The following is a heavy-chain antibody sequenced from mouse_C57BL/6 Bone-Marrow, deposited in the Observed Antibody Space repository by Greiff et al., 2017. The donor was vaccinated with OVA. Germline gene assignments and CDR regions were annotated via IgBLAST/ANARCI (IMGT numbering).Heavy chain of an antibody. J-gene: IGHJ3*01. CDR3: ARQRGDNDYERTGFAY. CDR2: ISSGGSYT. CDR1: GFTFSSYG. Sequence: EVKVVESGGDLVKPGGSLKLSCAASGFTFSSYGMSWVRQTPDKRLEWVATISSGGSYTYYPDSVKGRFTISRDNAKNTLYLQMSSLKSEDTAMYYCARQRGDNDYERTGFAYWGQGTLVTVSA. D-gene: IGHD2-4*01. V-gene: IGHV5-6*01.